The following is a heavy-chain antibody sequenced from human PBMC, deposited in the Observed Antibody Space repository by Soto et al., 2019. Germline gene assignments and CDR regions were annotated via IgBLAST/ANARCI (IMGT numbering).Heavy chain of an antibody. CDR1: GGSISSGGYY. J-gene: IGHJ4*02. V-gene: IGHV4-31*03. D-gene: IGHD3-9*01. CDR2: IYYSGST. Sequence: PSETLSLTCTVSGGSISSGGYYWSWIRQHPGKGLEWIGYIYYSGSTYYNPSLKSRVTISVDTSKNQFSLKLSSVTAADTAVYYCARRPPNFDWLSSPLFDYWGQGTLVTVSS. CDR3: ARRPPNFDWLSSPLFDY.